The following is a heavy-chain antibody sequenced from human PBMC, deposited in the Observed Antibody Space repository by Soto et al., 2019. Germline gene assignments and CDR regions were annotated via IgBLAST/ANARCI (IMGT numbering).Heavy chain of an antibody. Sequence: QVQLVQSGAEVKKPGSSVKVSCKASGGTFSSYAISWVRQAPGRGLEWMGGNIPIFGTANYAQKFQGRVTITADESTSTAYMELSSLRSEDTAVYYCARAVADNGRDYWGQGTLVTVSS. CDR1: GGTFSSYA. D-gene: IGHD6-19*01. CDR2: NIPIFGTA. J-gene: IGHJ4*02. CDR3: ARAVADNGRDY. V-gene: IGHV1-69*01.